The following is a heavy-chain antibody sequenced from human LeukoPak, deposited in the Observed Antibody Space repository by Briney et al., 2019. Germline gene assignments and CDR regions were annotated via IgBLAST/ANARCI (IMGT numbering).Heavy chain of an antibody. CDR3: AREAVAVTGSWFDP. CDR1: GGSFSGYY. CDR2: VNHSGNT. J-gene: IGHJ5*02. D-gene: IGHD6-19*01. Sequence: PSETLSLTCAVYGGSFSGYYWSRIRQSPGRGLEWIGEVNHSGNTNYNPSLKSRVSISVDTSKNHFSLKLTSVTAADTAVYYCAREAVAVTGSWFDPWGQGALVTVSS. V-gene: IGHV4-34*01.